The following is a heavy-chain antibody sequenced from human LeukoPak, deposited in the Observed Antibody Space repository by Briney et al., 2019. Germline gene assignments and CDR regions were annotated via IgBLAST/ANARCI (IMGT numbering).Heavy chain of an antibody. Sequence: PSETLSLACAVYGGSFSGYYWSCIRHPPGKGLEWIGEINHSGSTNYNPSRKSRVTISVDTSKNQFSLKLSSVTAADTAVYYCARGGYAAAAGTDYWGQGTLVTVSS. V-gene: IGHV4-34*01. D-gene: IGHD6-13*01. CDR2: INHSGST. CDR1: GGSFSGYY. J-gene: IGHJ4*02. CDR3: ARGGYAAAAGTDY.